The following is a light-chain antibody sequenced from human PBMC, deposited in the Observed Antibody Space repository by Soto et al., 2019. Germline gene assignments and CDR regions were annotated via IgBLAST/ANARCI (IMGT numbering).Light chain of an antibody. J-gene: IGLJ1*01. CDR3: FSYAGSDSGV. CDR1: GSDIGAYLH. V-gene: IGLV2-8*01. Sequence: QSVLTQPPSAYGSPGQSVTISCTGTGSDIGAYLHVSWYRHHPGKAPKLLIYEVNKRPSGVPDRFSGSKSGNTASLTVSGLQAEDEADYYCFSYAGSDSGVFGTGTKVTVL. CDR2: EVN.